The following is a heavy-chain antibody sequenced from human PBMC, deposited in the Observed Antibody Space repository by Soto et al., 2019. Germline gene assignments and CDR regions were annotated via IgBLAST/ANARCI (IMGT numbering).Heavy chain of an antibody. CDR1: AHTLDAYA. D-gene: IGHD5-18*01. V-gene: IGHV3-9*01. J-gene: IGHJ4*02. CDR3: AKDLEEGGYSYGHFDY. Sequence: LTCAPSAHTLDAYAMHWVRQAPGKGLEWFTGISWNSGSIGYADSVKGRFTISRDNAKNSLYLQMNSLRAEDTALYYRAKDLEEGGYSYGHFDYWGQGTLVTVSS. CDR2: ISWNSGSI.